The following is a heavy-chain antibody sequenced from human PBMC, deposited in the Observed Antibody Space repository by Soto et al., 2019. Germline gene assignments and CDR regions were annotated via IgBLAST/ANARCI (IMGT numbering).Heavy chain of an antibody. CDR1: GFTFSSYA. D-gene: IGHD6-6*01. V-gene: IGHV3-23*01. CDR2: ISGSGGST. CDR3: ARDWGSSYLTAGPPDV. J-gene: IGHJ6*02. Sequence: GGSLRLSCAASGFTFSSYAMSWVRQAPGKGLEWVSAISGSGGSTYYADSVKGRFTISRDNSKNTLYLQMNSLRAEDTAVYYCARDWGSSYLTAGPPDVWGQGTTVTVSS.